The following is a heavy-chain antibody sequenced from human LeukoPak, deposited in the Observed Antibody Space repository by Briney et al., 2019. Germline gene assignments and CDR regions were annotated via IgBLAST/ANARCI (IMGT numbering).Heavy chain of an antibody. J-gene: IGHJ4*02. CDR2: IYYSGST. D-gene: IGHD1-26*01. Sequence: SETLSLTCTVSGGSISSYYRSWIRQPPGKGLEWIGYIYYSGSTNYNPSLKSRVTISVDTSKNQFSLKLSSVTAADTAVYYCARSYYRYFDYWGQGTLVTVSS. CDR3: ARSYYRYFDY. CDR1: GGSISSYY. V-gene: IGHV4-59*01.